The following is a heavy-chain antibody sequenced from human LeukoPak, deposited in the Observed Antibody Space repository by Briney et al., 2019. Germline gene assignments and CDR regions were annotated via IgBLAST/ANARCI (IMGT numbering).Heavy chain of an antibody. J-gene: IGHJ4*02. CDR1: GGSISSSSYY. V-gene: IGHV4-39*07. Sequence: SETLSLTCTVSGGSISSSSYYWGWIRQPPGKGLEWIGSIYYSGSTYYNPSLKSRVTISVDTSKNQFSLKVSSVTAADTAVYYCARQWRGYYYDSSGYYGRFDYWGQGTLVTVSS. CDR2: IYYSGST. CDR3: ARQWRGYYYDSSGYYGRFDY. D-gene: IGHD3-22*01.